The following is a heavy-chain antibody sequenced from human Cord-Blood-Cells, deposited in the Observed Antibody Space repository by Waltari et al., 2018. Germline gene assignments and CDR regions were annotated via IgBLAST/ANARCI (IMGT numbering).Heavy chain of an antibody. CDR2: INHRGST. CDR1: GGSFSGYY. J-gene: IGHJ4*02. Sequence: QVQLQQWGAGLLKPSETLSLTCAVYGGSFSGYYWSWIRQPPGKGLEWIGEINHRGSTNDNPSLKSRVTILVDTSKNQCSRKLSSVTAADTAVYYCAGRVAPYYFDYWGQGTLVTVSS. D-gene: IGHD2-2*01. V-gene: IGHV4-34*01. CDR3: AGRVAPYYFDY.